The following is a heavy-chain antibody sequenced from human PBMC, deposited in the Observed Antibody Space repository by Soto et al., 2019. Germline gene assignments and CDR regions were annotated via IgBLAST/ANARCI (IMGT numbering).Heavy chain of an antibody. D-gene: IGHD3-22*01. CDR1: GFTFSSYG. CDR3: AKRYYYDGSGPHGMDV. CDR2: ISASGGST. V-gene: IGHV3-23*01. Sequence: EVQLLESGGGLVQPGGSLRLSCVASGFTFSSYGMSWVRQAPGKGLEWVSCISASGGSTYYADSVKGRFTISRDNSKNTLYLQMSRGRAEDTAVYYGAKRYYYDGSGPHGMDVWGQGTTVTVSS. J-gene: IGHJ6*02.